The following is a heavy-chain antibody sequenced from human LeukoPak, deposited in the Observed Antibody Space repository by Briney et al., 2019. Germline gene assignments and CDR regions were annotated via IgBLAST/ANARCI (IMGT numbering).Heavy chain of an antibody. CDR2: ISYSGST. CDR1: GGSVSSSSFY. J-gene: IGHJ4*02. CDR3: ARVRRIELQYFDWFHSPFDY. V-gene: IGHV4-61*01. Sequence: PSETLSLTCSVSGGSVSSSSFYWSWIRQPPGKGLEWIGYISYSGSTNYNPSLKSRVTMSLDTSKNQFSLKLSSVTAADTAVYYCARVRRIELQYFDWFHSPFDYWGQGTLVTVSS. D-gene: IGHD3-9*01.